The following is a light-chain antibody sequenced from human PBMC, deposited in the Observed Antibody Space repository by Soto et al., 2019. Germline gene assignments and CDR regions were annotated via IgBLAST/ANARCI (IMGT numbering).Light chain of an antibody. Sequence: QSVLTQPASVSGSSGQSITISCTGTISDVSGYNFVSWYQQYPGKAPKLMIYDVSNRPSGVSNRFSGSKSGNTASLTISGLQAEDEADYYCSSYTSSNTYVFGAGTKVTVL. V-gene: IGLV2-14*03. J-gene: IGLJ1*01. CDR3: SSYTSSNTYV. CDR1: ISDVSGYNF. CDR2: DVS.